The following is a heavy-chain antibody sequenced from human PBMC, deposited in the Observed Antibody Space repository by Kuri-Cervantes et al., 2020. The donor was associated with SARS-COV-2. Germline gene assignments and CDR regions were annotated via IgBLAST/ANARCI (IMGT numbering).Heavy chain of an antibody. CDR3: AGKGVWGDYGGSDYYYYYMDV. V-gene: IGHV1-8*01. Sequence: ASVKVSCKASGYIFTSYDISWVRQATGQGLEWMGWMNPNSGNKGYAQKFQGRVTITADKSTSTAYMELSSLRSEDTAVYYCAGKGVWGDYGGSDYYYYYMDVWGKGTTVTVSS. CDR1: GYIFTSYD. J-gene: IGHJ6*03. CDR2: MNPNSGNK. D-gene: IGHD4-23*01.